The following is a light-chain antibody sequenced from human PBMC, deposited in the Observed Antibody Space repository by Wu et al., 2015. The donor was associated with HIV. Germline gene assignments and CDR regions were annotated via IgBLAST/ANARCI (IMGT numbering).Light chain of an antibody. CDR2: GAS. Sequence: EIVMTQSPATLSVSPGERATLSCRASQSVSSNLAWYQQKPGQAPRLLIYGASTRATGIPARFSGSGSGTEFTLTISSLQPDDFATYYCQHYYTYPATFGQGTKVEIK. CDR3: QHYYTYPAT. CDR1: QSVSSN. V-gene: IGKV3-15*01. J-gene: IGKJ1*01.